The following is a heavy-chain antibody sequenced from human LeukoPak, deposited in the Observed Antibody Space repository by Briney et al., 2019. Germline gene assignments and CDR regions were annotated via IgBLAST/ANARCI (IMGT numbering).Heavy chain of an antibody. Sequence: ASVKVSCKASGYTFTSYGISWVRQAPGQGLEWMGWINPNSGGTNYAQKFQGWVTMTRDTSISTAYMELSRLRSDDTAVYYCARGLGGAVAGTGVFDYWGQGTLVTVSS. CDR3: ARGLGGAVAGTGVFDY. D-gene: IGHD6-19*01. J-gene: IGHJ4*02. V-gene: IGHV1-2*04. CDR1: GYTFTSYG. CDR2: INPNSGGT.